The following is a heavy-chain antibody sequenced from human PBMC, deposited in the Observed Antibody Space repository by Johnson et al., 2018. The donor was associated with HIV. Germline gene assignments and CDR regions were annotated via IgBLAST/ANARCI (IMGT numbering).Heavy chain of an antibody. Sequence: HVQVVESGGGLVQPGGSLRLSCAASGFTFSSYGMHWVRQAPGKGLEWVAVISYDGSNKYYTDSVKGRFTVSRDNFNNAIYLEMDSLRVEDTSVYYCAKDFGSSSWHAFDVWGQWTVVIVSS. D-gene: IGHD6-13*01. CDR2: ISYDGSNK. J-gene: IGHJ3*01. CDR1: GFTFSSYG. CDR3: AKDFGSSSWHAFDV. V-gene: IGHV3-30*18.